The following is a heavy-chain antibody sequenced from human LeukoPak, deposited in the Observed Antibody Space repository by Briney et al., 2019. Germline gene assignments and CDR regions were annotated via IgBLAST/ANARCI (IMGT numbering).Heavy chain of an antibody. J-gene: IGHJ4*02. CDR1: GGSISSYY. CDR2: IYYSGST. V-gene: IGHV4-59*01. Sequence: SETLSLTCTVSGGSISSYYWSWIRQPPGKELEWIGYIYYSGSTNYNPSLKSRVTISVDTSKNQFSLKLSSVTAADTAVYYCATSTHSFDYWGQGTLVTVSS. CDR3: ATSTHSFDY. D-gene: IGHD5/OR15-5a*01.